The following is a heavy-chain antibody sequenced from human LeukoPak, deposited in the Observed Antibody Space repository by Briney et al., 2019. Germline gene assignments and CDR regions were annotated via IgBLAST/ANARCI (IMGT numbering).Heavy chain of an antibody. CDR1: GYTFTGYY. D-gene: IGHD3-9*01. Sequence: ASVKVSCKASGYTFTGYYMHWVRQAPGQGLEWMGWINPNSGGTNYAQKFQGRVTMTRDTSISTAYMELSRLGSDDTAVYYCARVRRVRYFVWLSSAFDIWGQGTMVTVSS. V-gene: IGHV1-2*02. CDR3: ARVRRVRYFVWLSSAFDI. CDR2: INPNSGGT. J-gene: IGHJ3*02.